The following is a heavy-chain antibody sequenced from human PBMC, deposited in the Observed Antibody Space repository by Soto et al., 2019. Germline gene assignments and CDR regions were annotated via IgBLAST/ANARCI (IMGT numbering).Heavy chain of an antibody. J-gene: IGHJ5*02. Sequence: QVHLMQSGAEVKKPGSSVKVSCKASGGTFGSDAITWVRQAPGQGLEWVGRIIPIFGTTNNAQNLQGRVTISADKSTLTSHMELHSLTSDDTALYYCARDRTDSGYYTNWLDPWGQGTQVTVSS. V-gene: IGHV1-69*06. CDR1: GGTFGSDA. D-gene: IGHD3-22*01. CDR2: IIPIFGTT. CDR3: ARDRTDSGYYTNWLDP.